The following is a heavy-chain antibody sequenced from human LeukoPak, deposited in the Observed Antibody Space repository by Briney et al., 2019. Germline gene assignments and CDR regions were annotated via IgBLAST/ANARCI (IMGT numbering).Heavy chain of an antibody. CDR2: INHSAST. CDR1: VGSFSGYY. Sequence: SETLSLSCAVYVGSFSGYYWCWIRQPPVKGLVWIGEINHSASTNYNPSLKSRVTISVDTSENQFSLKLSSVTAADTAVYYCARGYSTLDYWGQGTLVTVSS. J-gene: IGHJ4*02. V-gene: IGHV4-34*01. CDR3: ARGYSTLDY. D-gene: IGHD6-13*01.